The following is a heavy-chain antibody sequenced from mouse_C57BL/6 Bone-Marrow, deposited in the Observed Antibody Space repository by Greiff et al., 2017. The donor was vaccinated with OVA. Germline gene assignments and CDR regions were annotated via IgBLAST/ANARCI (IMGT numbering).Heavy chain of an antibody. D-gene: IGHD3-2*02. CDR3: ARYSSGFDYYAMDY. V-gene: IGHV1-76*01. CDR1: GYTFTDYY. J-gene: IGHJ4*01. CDR2: IYPGSGTT. Sequence: VQLQQSGAELVRPGASVKLSCKASGYTFTDYYINWVKQRPGQGLEWIASIYPGSGTTYYNEKFKGKATLTAEKSSSTAYMQLSSLTSEDTAVYFCARYSSGFDYYAMDYWGQGTSVTVSA.